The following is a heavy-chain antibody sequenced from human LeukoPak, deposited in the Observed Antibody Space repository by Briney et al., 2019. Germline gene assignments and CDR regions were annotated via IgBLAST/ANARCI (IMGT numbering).Heavy chain of an antibody. J-gene: IGHJ3*02. CDR2: INPNSDGT. D-gene: IGHD3-10*01. V-gene: IGHV1-2*02. Sequence: ASVKVSCKTSGYTFTGSYIHWVRQAPGQGLEWMGWINPNSDGTKYAQKFQGRVTMTRDTSINTTYMELSRLKSDDTAVYFCARGYYGSGSNDAFDIWGQGTMVTVSS. CDR1: GYTFTGSY. CDR3: ARGYYGSGSNDAFDI.